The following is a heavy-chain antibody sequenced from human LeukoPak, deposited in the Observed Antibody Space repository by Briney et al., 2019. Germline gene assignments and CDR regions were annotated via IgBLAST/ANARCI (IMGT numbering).Heavy chain of an antibody. Sequence: PSETLSLTCTVSGGSITNYYWSWIRQPPGKGLEWIGYIYYSGSTNYNPSLKSRVTISVDTSKNQFSLELNSVTAADTAVYYCARGGKNYYYDTSGYYSYYFDSWGQGTLVTVSS. J-gene: IGHJ4*02. CDR2: IYYSGST. CDR3: ARGGKNYYYDTSGYYSYYFDS. V-gene: IGHV4-59*01. D-gene: IGHD3-22*01. CDR1: GGSITNYY.